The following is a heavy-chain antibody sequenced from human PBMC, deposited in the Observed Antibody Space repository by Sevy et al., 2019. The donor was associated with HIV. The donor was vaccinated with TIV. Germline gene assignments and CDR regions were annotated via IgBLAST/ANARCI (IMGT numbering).Heavy chain of an antibody. CDR3: AKKGVLIPGYYFDY. V-gene: IGHV3-23*01. CDR1: GFTFSTCA. CDR2: ISGSGGST. Sequence: GGSLRLSCAASGFTFSTCAMSWVRQAPGKGREWVSGISGSGGSTDYADSVKGRFTISRDNSKNTLYLQMNTLRADDTGIYYCAKKGVLIPGYYFDYWGQGTLVTVSS. J-gene: IGHJ4*02. D-gene: IGHD3-3*01.